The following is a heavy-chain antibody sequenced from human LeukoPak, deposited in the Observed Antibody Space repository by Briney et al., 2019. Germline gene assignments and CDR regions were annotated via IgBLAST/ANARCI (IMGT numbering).Heavy chain of an antibody. CDR2: IIRDGSST. CDR1: GVTFSRFW. D-gene: IGHD3-10*01. Sequence: GGSLRLSCAASGVTFSRFWMHWVRQAPGEGVVWVSRIIRDGSSTSYADSVKGRVTIARDNDKNTLYLQMNSLRAQDTAVYYCARERLWFGGFDYWGQGTLVTVSS. CDR3: ARERLWFGGFDY. V-gene: IGHV3-74*01. J-gene: IGHJ4*02.